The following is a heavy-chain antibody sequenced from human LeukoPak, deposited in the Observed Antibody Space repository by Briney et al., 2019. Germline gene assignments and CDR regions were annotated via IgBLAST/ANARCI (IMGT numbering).Heavy chain of an antibody. D-gene: IGHD3-22*01. CDR2: IRSNSDGGTI. J-gene: IGHJ4*02. V-gene: IGHV3-15*07. CDR1: GFTFSNAW. CDR3: AREGNSGYYPY. Sequence: GGSLRLSCATSGFTFSNAWMNWVRQAPGKGLEWVGRIRSNSDGGTIDYAAPVKGRFTLSRDDSKTTLYLQMSSLRAEDTAMYYCAREGNSGYYPYWGQGILVTVSS.